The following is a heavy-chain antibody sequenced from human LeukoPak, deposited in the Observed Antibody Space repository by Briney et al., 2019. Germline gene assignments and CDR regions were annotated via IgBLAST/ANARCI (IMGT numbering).Heavy chain of an antibody. Sequence: GGSLRLSCAASGFTLSSYAMHWVRQAPGKGLEYVSAISSNGGSTYYANSVKGRFTISRDNSKNTLYLQMGSLRAEDMAVYYCARGDGYMDWGQGTLVTVSS. J-gene: IGHJ4*02. CDR2: ISSNGGST. D-gene: IGHD5-24*01. V-gene: IGHV3-64*01. CDR1: GFTLSSYA. CDR3: ARGDGYMD.